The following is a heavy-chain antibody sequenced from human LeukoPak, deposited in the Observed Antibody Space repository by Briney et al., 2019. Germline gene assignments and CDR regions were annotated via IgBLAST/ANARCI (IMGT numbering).Heavy chain of an antibody. J-gene: IGHJ4*02. CDR2: INHSGST. Sequence: SETLSLTCAVYGGSFSGYYWSWIRQPPGKGLERIGEINHSGSTNYNPSLKSRVTISVDTSKNQFSLKLSSVTAADTAVYYCARGPETGYRSSRAGTFNYGGQGTRATVSS. CDR1: GGSFSGYY. V-gene: IGHV4-34*01. CDR3: ARGPETGYRSSRAGTFNY. D-gene: IGHD6-13*01.